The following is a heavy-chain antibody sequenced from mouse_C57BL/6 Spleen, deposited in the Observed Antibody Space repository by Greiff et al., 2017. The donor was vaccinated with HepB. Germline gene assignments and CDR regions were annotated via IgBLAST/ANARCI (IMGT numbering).Heavy chain of an antibody. CDR3: AIENDYTWFAY. V-gene: IGHV1-74*01. CDR2: IHPSDSDT. J-gene: IGHJ3*01. Sequence: QVQLQQPGAELVKPGASVTVSCKASGYTFTSYWMHWVKQRPGQGLEWFGRIHPSDSDTNYNQKFKGKATLTVDKSSSTAYMQLSSLTSEDSAVYYCAIENDYTWFAYWGQGTLVTVS. D-gene: IGHD2-4*01. CDR1: GYTFTSYW.